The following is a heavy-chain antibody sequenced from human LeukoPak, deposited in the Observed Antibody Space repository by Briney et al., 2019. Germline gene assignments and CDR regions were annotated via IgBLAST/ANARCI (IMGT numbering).Heavy chain of an antibody. J-gene: IGHJ4*02. D-gene: IGHD5-18*01. Sequence: GASVKVSCKASGYTFTGYYMHWMRQAPGQGLEWMGWINPNSGGTTYAQKFQGRVTMTRDTSISTAYMELSRLRSDDTAVYYCARDQRGYSYGLFDYWGQGTLVTVSS. CDR2: INPNSGGT. CDR3: ARDQRGYSYGLFDY. CDR1: GYTFTGYY. V-gene: IGHV1-2*02.